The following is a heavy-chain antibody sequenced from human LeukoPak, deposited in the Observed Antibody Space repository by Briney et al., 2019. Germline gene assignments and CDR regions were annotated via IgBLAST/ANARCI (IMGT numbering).Heavy chain of an antibody. Sequence: SETLSLTCTVSGGSISSGDYYWSRIRQPPGKGLEWIGYIYYSGSTYYNPSLKSRVTISVDTSKNQFSLKLSSVTAADTAVYYCARVRYYDFWSGYYPFDYWGQGTLVTVSS. CDR3: ARVRYYDFWSGYYPFDY. V-gene: IGHV4-30-4*08. CDR2: IYYSGST. J-gene: IGHJ4*02. CDR1: GGSISSGDYY. D-gene: IGHD3-3*01.